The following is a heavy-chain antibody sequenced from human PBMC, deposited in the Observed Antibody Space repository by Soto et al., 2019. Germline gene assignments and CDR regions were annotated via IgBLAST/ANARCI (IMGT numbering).Heavy chain of an antibody. CDR3: AKDISGASWFDP. J-gene: IGHJ5*02. CDR1: GFTFSSYE. Sequence: GVSLRLSCAASGFTFSSYEMNWVRQAPGKGLEWVAVISYDGSNKYYADSVKGRFTISRDNSKNTLYLRMNSLRAEDTAVYYCAKDISGASWFDPWGQGTLVTVSS. V-gene: IGHV3-30*18. D-gene: IGHD1-26*01. CDR2: ISYDGSNK.